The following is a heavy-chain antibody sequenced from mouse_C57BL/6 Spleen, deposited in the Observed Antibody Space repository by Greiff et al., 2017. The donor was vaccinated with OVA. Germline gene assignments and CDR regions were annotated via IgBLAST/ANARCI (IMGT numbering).Heavy chain of an antibody. Sequence: EVKLLESGGGLVKPGGSLKLSCAASGFTFSDYGMHWVRQAPEKGLEWVAYISSGSSTIYYADTVKGRFTISRDNAKNTLFLQMTSLRSEDTAMYYCVTGPTSSGYFDYWGQGTTLSVSS. CDR1: GFTFSDYG. CDR2: ISSGSSTI. V-gene: IGHV5-17*01. J-gene: IGHJ2*01. CDR3: VTGPTSSGYFDY. D-gene: IGHD3-2*02.